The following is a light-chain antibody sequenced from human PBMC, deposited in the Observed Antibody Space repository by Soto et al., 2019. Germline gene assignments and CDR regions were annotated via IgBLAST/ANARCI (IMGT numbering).Light chain of an antibody. V-gene: IGKV3-20*01. J-gene: IGKJ1*01. Sequence: EIVLTQSPGTLSLSPGERATLSCRASQSVRSSNLAWYQRKPGQAPRLLIYGASSRATGIPDRFSGSGSGTDFTLTISRLEPEDFAVYYCQQYGSSPETFGQGTKVDIK. CDR2: GAS. CDR3: QQYGSSPET. CDR1: QSVRSSN.